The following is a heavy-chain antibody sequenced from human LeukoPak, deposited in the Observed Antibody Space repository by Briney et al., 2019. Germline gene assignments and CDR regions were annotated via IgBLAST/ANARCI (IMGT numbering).Heavy chain of an antibody. V-gene: IGHV5-51*01. CDR1: GYSFTSYW. CDR2: IYPGDSDT. CDR3: ATHGTYGVSYSRPFDY. D-gene: IGHD1-26*01. Sequence: GKSLKISCKSSGYSFTSYWIGWVGHMPGKGLEWMGIIYPGDSDTRYSPSFQGQVTISADQSISTPYLQWSSLKASDTAMYYGATHGTYGVSYSRPFDYWGQGTLVTVSS. J-gene: IGHJ4*02.